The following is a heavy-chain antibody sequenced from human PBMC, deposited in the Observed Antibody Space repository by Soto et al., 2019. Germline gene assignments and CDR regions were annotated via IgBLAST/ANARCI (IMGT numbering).Heavy chain of an antibody. V-gene: IGHV4-59*01. Sequence: QVQLQESGPGLVKPSETLSLTCTVSGGSISSYYWSWIRQPPGKGLEWIGYIYYSGSTNYNPSLKSRVNLSVYTSKNQFSLKLSSVPAADTAVYYCASTAHSSGWYSGGFDYWGQGTLVTVSS. CDR2: IYYSGST. J-gene: IGHJ4*02. CDR1: GGSISSYY. D-gene: IGHD6-19*01. CDR3: ASTAHSSGWYSGGFDY.